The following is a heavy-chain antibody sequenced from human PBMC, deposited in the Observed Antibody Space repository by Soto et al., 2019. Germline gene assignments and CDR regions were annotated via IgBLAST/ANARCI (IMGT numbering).Heavy chain of an antibody. CDR1: GFTFSSYA. J-gene: IGHJ5*02. CDR2: ISYDGSNK. V-gene: IGHV3-30-3*01. D-gene: IGHD6-6*01. Sequence: PGGSLRLSCAASGFTFSSYAMHWVRQAPGKGLEWVAVISYDGSNKYYADSVKGRFTISRDNSKNTLYLQMNSLRAEDTAVYYCARARSIAAPNWFDPWGQGTLVTVSS. CDR3: ARARSIAAPNWFDP.